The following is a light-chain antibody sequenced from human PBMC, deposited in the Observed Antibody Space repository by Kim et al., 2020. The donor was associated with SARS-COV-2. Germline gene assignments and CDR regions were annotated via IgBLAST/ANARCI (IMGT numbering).Light chain of an antibody. CDR1: SSNIGAGYD. CDR2: GNS. CDR3: QSYDSSLSGYV. Sequence: RVTLSCTVSSSNIGAGYDVHWYQQLPGTAPKLLIYGNSNRPSGVPDRFSGSKSGTSASLAITGLQAEDEADYYCQSYDSSLSGYVFGTGTKVTVL. V-gene: IGLV1-40*01. J-gene: IGLJ1*01.